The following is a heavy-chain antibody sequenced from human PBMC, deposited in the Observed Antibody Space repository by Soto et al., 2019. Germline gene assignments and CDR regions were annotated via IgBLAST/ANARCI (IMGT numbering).Heavy chain of an antibody. D-gene: IGHD2-8*01. J-gene: IGHJ4*02. Sequence: SETLSLTCTVSGGSISSSNWWSWVRQPPGKGLEWIGEIYQSARTNYNPSLKSRVTISVDTSKNQFSLKLSSVTAADTAVYYCARGREWADFDYWGQGTLVTVSS. CDR3: ARGREWADFDY. CDR1: GGSISSSNW. CDR2: IYQSART. V-gene: IGHV4-4*02.